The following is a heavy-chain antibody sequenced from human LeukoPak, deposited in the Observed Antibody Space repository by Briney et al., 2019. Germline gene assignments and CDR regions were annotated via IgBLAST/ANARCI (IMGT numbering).Heavy chain of an antibody. CDR2: IYTSGST. J-gene: IGHJ6*03. Sequence: PSQTLSLTCTVSGGSINSGSYYWSWIRQPAGKGLEWIGRIYTSGSTKYNPTLKSRVTISVDTSKNQFSLNLSSVTAADTAVYYCARTYFDFWSGSYYYYMDVWGKGTTVTVSS. CDR1: GGSINSGSYY. D-gene: IGHD3-3*01. CDR3: ARTYFDFWSGSYYYYMDV. V-gene: IGHV4-61*02.